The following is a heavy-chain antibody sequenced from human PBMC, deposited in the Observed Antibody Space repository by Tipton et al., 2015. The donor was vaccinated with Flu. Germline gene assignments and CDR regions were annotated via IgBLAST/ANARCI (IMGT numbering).Heavy chain of an antibody. Sequence: QLVQSGAEVMKPGASVKVSCKASGYSITSYDINWVRQATGQGLEWMGWMKPNSGNTFYTQKFQGRVTMTRDTSIGTAYMELSSLTSEDTAVYYCARGLGSSTSFRYYSMDVWGQGTTVTVSS. V-gene: IGHV1-8*01. J-gene: IGHJ6*02. CDR2: MKPNSGNT. CDR3: ARGLGSSTSFRYYSMDV. CDR1: GYSITSYD. D-gene: IGHD2-2*01.